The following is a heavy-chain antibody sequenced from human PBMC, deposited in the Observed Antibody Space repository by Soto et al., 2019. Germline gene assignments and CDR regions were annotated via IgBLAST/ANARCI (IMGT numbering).Heavy chain of an antibody. V-gene: IGHV3-23*01. D-gene: IGHD2-2*01. CDR1: GFTFSSYA. J-gene: IGHJ6*03. CDR2: ISGSGGST. CDR3: ARVVPAATKPRYYYYMDV. Sequence: PGGSLRLSCAASGFTFSSYAMSWVRQAPGKGLEWVSAISGSGGSTYYADSVKGRFTISRDNSKNTLYLQMNSLRAEDTAVYYCARVVPAATKPRYYYYMDVWGKGATVTVSS.